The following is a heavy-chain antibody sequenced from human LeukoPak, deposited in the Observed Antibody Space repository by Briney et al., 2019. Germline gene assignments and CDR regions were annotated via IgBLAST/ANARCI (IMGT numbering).Heavy chain of an antibody. J-gene: IGHJ4*02. CDR1: GYTFTRYG. V-gene: IGHV1-69*13. CDR3: ARAYDSSGYTDY. D-gene: IGHD3-22*01. CDR2: IIPIFGTA. Sequence: SVKVSCKASGYTFTRYGISWVRQAPGQGLEWMGGIIPIFGTANYAQKFQGRVTITADESTSTAYMELSSLRSEDTAVYYCARAYDSSGYTDYWGQGTLVTVSS.